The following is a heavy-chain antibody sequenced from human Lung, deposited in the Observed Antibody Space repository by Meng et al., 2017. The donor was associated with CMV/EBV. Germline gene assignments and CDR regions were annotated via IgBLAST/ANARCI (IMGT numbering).Heavy chain of an antibody. CDR2: ISGSGGST. V-gene: IGHV3-23*01. CDR3: ARAPIPYYGMDV. Sequence: GEXXKISCAASGFTFSSYAMSWVRQAPGKGLEWVSAISGSGGSTYYADSVKGRFTISRDNSKNTLYLQMNSLRAEDTAVYYCARAPIPYYGMDVWGQGTMVPVSS. J-gene: IGHJ6*02. CDR1: GFTFSSYA.